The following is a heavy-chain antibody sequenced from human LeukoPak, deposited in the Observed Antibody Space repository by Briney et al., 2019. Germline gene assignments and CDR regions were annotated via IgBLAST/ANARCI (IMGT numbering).Heavy chain of an antibody. V-gene: IGHV3-30*03. J-gene: IGHJ6*01. CDR3: ARDLETITGTIGYYYGLDV. CDR2: ISYDEGKE. CDR1: GFPFSTYS. Sequence: GRPLRLSCAASGFPFSTYSMHWVRQAPGKGLEWVAVISYDEGKEYYADSVKGRFTISRDNSKNTMFLQMNSLRAEDTAVYYCARDLETITGTIGYYYGLDVWGQGTTVTVSS. D-gene: IGHD1-7*01.